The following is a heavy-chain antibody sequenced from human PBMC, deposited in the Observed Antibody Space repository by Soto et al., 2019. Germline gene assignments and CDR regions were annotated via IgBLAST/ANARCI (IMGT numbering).Heavy chain of an antibody. J-gene: IGHJ3*02. Sequence: QVQLVQSGAEVKKSGASVKVSCKTSGYMFTDYYMHWVRQAPGQGLEWMGWMNPNSGGTNYAQKFQGRITMTRDTSISTAYMELSRLRSDVTAVDYCARGDDISTGSYLSKDAFDILGQGTLVTASS. CDR2: MNPNSGGT. CDR3: ARGDDISTGSYLSKDAFDI. CDR1: GYMFTDYY. V-gene: IGHV1-2*02. D-gene: IGHD3-9*01.